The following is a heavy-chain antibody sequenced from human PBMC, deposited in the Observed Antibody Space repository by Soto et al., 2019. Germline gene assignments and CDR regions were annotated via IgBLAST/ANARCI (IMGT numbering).Heavy chain of an antibody. J-gene: IGHJ4*02. Sequence: KPSETLSLTCTVSGGSISSYYWSWIRQPAGKGLEWIGRIYTSGSTNYNPSLKSRATMSVDTSKNQFSLKLSSVTAADTAVYYCARDGDYDSSGSYYRTEEYFDYWGQGTLVTVSS. V-gene: IGHV4-4*07. CDR2: IYTSGST. CDR1: GGSISSYY. CDR3: ARDGDYDSSGSYYRTEEYFDY. D-gene: IGHD3-22*01.